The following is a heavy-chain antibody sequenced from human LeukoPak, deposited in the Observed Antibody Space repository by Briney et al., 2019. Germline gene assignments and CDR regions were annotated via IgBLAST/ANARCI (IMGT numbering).Heavy chain of an antibody. CDR2: IYYSGST. Sequence: SETLSLTCTVSGGSISSSSYYWGWIRQPPGKGLEWIGSIYYSGSTYYNPSLKSRVTISVDTSKNQFSLKLSSVTAADTAVYYCARGHRFDPWGQGTLSPSPQ. CDR3: ARGHRFDP. J-gene: IGHJ5*02. V-gene: IGHV4-39*01. CDR1: GGSISSSSYY.